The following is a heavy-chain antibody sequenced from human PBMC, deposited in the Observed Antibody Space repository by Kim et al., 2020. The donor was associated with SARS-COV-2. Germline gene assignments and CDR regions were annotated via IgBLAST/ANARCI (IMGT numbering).Heavy chain of an antibody. CDR2: IRGDGADT. D-gene: IGHD5-12*01. V-gene: IGHV3-23*01. Sequence: GGSLRHSCEGSGFTFSEYAMSWVRQAPGKGLEWVSTIRGDGADTSDADSVRGRFTTSRDNSKNTLYLQMSSLRAEDTAVYYCAKDGYGGYGLYYFDYWG. CDR1: GFTFSEYA. CDR3: AKDGYGGYGLYYFDY. J-gene: IGHJ4*01.